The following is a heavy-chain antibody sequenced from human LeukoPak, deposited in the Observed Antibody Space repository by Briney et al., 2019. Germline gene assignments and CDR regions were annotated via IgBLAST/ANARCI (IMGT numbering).Heavy chain of an antibody. CDR1: GYSISSGYY. V-gene: IGHV4-38-2*01. Sequence: SETLSLTCAVSGYSISSGYYWGWIRQPPGKGLEWIGSIYHSGSTYYNPSLKSRVTISVDTSKNQFSLKLSSVTAADTAVYYCARLGYCSSTSCYSLFYYYYYMDVWGKGTTVTVSS. D-gene: IGHD2-2*01. CDR3: ARLGYCSSTSCYSLFYYYYYMDV. J-gene: IGHJ6*03. CDR2: IYHSGST.